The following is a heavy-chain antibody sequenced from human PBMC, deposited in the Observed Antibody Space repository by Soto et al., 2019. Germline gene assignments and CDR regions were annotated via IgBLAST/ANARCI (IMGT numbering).Heavy chain of an antibody. J-gene: IGHJ4*02. V-gene: IGHV1-2*04. Sequence: QVPLVQSGAEVKKPGASVKVSCKASGYTFTGYYMHWVRQAPGQGLEWMGWINPNSGGTNYAQKFQGWVTMTRDTSISTAYMELSRLRSDDTAVYYCARAVLHLGERGGDYWGQGTLVTVSS. CDR2: INPNSGGT. D-gene: IGHD3-16*01. CDR3: ARAVLHLGERGGDY. CDR1: GYTFTGYY.